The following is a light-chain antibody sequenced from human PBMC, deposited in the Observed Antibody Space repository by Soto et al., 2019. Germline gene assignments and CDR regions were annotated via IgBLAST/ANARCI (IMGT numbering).Light chain of an antibody. CDR2: DDN. Sequence: SVLTQPPSVSAAPGQKVTISCSGSSSNIGGNSVSWYQQLPGTAPKLLIYDDNKRPSGIPDRFSGSKSGTSATLGITGFQTGDEPDYYCGSWDSSLSAYVFGTGTKV. CDR3: GSWDSSLSAYV. J-gene: IGLJ1*01. CDR1: SSNIGGNS. V-gene: IGLV1-51*01.